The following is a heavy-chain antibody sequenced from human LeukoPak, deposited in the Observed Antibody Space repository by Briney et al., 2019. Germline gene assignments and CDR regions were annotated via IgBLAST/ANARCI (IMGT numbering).Heavy chain of an antibody. V-gene: IGHV3-74*01. CDR1: GNYW. J-gene: IGHJ4*02. CDR3: AREGGDDVDY. CDR2: INSDGSWT. Sequence: GGSLRLSCAASGNYWMHWVRQVPGKGLVWVSHINSDGSWTSYADSVKGRFTISKDNAKNTVYLQMNSLRAEDTAIYYCAREGGDDVDYWGQGTLVTVSS. D-gene: IGHD5-12*01.